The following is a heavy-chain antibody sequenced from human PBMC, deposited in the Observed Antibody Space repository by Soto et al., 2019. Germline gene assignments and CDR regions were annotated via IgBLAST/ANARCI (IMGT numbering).Heavy chain of an antibody. Sequence: QVQLVQSGAEVKKPGSSVKVSCKASGGTFSSYAISWVRQAPGQGLEWMGGIIPIFGTANYAQKFQGRVTIPADKSTSTAYMELSSLRSEDTAVYYCARHPEGIAARLGYYYYYGMDVWGQGTTVTVSS. D-gene: IGHD6-6*01. V-gene: IGHV1-69*06. CDR1: GGTFSSYA. CDR2: IIPIFGTA. J-gene: IGHJ6*02. CDR3: ARHPEGIAARLGYYYYYGMDV.